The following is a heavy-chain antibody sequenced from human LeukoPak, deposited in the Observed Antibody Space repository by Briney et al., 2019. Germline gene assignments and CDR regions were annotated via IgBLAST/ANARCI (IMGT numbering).Heavy chain of an antibody. CDR2: IKPDGSDT. V-gene: IGHV3-74*01. D-gene: IGHD3/OR15-3a*01. CDR1: GFTFSTYS. CDR3: ARDKDWLLYDY. J-gene: IGHJ4*02. Sequence: GGSLRLSCAASGFTFSTYSMHWVRQAPGKGLVWVSYIKPDGSDTTYADSVKGRFTISRDNAENTLYLQMNSLRAEDTAVYYCARDKDWLLYDYWGPGILVTVSS.